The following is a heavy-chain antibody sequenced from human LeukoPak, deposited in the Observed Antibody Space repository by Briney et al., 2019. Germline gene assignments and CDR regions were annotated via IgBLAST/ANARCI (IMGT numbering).Heavy chain of an antibody. D-gene: IGHD4/OR15-4a*01. CDR1: GGSISSNTYY. CDR2: IYYSGST. CDR3: ARDRFYGGAVAPIDY. J-gene: IGHJ4*02. V-gene: IGHV4-39*07. Sequence: PSETLSLTCTVSGGSISSNTYYWGWIRQPPGKGLEWIGSIYYSGSTYYNPSLKSRVTISVDTSKNQFSLKVSSVTAADTAVYYCARDRFYGGAVAPIDYWGQGTLVTVSS.